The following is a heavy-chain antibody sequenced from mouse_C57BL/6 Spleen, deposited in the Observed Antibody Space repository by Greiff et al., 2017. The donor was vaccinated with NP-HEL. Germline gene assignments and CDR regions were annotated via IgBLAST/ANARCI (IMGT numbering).Heavy chain of an antibody. CDR3: ARVRQLRLLNYAMDY. J-gene: IGHJ4*01. D-gene: IGHD3-2*02. CDR2: ILPGSGST. V-gene: IGHV1-9*01. CDR1: VYTFPGYW. Sequence: VQLQQSGAELMKPGAPVKLSCKATVYTFPGYWIEWVKQRPGHGLEWIGEILPGSGSTNYNEKFKGKATFTADTSSNTAYMQLSSLTTEDSAIYYCARVRQLRLLNYAMDYWGQGTSVTVSS.